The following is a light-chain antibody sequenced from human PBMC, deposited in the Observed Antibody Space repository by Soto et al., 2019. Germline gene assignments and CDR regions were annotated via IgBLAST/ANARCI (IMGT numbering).Light chain of an antibody. J-gene: IGLJ2*01. CDR3: NSYTSYNTRI. V-gene: IGLV2-14*01. CDR1: SSDIGGYNF. CDR2: EVS. Sequence: QSVLTQPASVSGSPGQSITISCTGTSSDIGGYNFVSWYQHHPGKAPKLIIFEVSNRPSGVSHRFSGSKSDNTASLTISGLQAEDEADYYCNSYTSYNTRIFGGGTKLTVL.